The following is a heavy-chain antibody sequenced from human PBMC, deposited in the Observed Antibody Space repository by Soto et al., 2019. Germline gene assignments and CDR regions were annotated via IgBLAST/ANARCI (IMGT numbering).Heavy chain of an antibody. CDR2: ISGIGSVT. CDR1: GFTFSDDA. CDR3: AVAGPHSSSGRFGP. J-gene: IGHJ5*02. D-gene: IGHD6-13*01. Sequence: EEQLLESGGGLVQPGGSLRLSCAASGFTFSDDALTWVRQPPGKGLEWVSAISGIGSVTYYADFVKGRFTISRDNSNSSLYLQMNTLSVEDTAMHYCAVAGPHSSSGRFGPWGQGTRVTVSS. V-gene: IGHV3-23*01.